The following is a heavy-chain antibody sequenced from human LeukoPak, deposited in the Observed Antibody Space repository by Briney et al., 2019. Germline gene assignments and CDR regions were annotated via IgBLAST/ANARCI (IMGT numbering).Heavy chain of an antibody. D-gene: IGHD4-17*01. CDR2: IYSGGST. CDR3: ARYPSYGLYFDY. V-gene: IGHV3-66*01. J-gene: IGHJ4*02. CDR1: GFTVSSNY. Sequence: PGWSLRLSCAASGFTVSSNYMSWVRQAPGKGLEWVSVIYSGGSTYYADSVKGRFTISRDNSKNTLYLQMNSLRAEDTAVYYCARYPSYGLYFDYWGQGTLVTVSS.